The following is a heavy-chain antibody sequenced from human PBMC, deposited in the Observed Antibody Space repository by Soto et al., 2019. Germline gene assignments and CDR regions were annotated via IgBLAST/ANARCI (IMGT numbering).Heavy chain of an antibody. CDR2: INAGNGNT. CDR3: ARDQAAAGRGYYYGMDV. J-gene: IGHJ6*02. CDR1: GYTFTSYA. D-gene: IGHD6-13*01. Sequence: ASVKVSCKASGYTFTSYAMHWVRQAPGQRLEWMRWINAGNGNTKYSQKFQGRVTITRDTSASTAYMELSSLRSEDTAVYYCARDQAAAGRGYYYGMDVWGQGTTVTVSS. V-gene: IGHV1-3*01.